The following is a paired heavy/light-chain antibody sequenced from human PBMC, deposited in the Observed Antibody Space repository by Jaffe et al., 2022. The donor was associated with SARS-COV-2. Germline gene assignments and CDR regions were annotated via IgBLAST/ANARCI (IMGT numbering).Heavy chain of an antibody. D-gene: IGHD3-10*01. CDR1: GFTFSYYS. Sequence: EVQLVESGGGLVKPGGSLRLSCAASGFTFSYYSMNWVRQAPGKGLEWVSSLTSSGTYTYYADSVKGRFTISRDNAKNSLYLQMNTLRAEDTAVYYCARDRGFGEQPDAFDIWGQGTVVTVSS. V-gene: IGHV3-21*01. J-gene: IGHJ3*02. CDR2: LTSSGTYT. CDR3: ARDRGFGEQPDAFDI.
Light chain of an antibody. Sequence: DIQMTQSPSTLSASVGDRVTITCRASQSIDIWLAWYQQKPGKAPKLLIYKASSLESGVPSRFSGSGSGTEFTLSISSLQPDDFATYFCQQYNTYWGTFGQGTKLEIK. V-gene: IGKV1-5*03. CDR2: KAS. CDR1: QSIDIW. CDR3: QQYNTYWGT. J-gene: IGKJ2*01.